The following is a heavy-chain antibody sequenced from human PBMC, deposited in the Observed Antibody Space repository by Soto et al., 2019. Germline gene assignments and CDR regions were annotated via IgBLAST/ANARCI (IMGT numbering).Heavy chain of an antibody. CDR2: ISYDGSNK. V-gene: IGHV3-30*18. CDR1: GFTFSSYG. Sequence: GGSLRLSCAASGFTFSSYGMHWVRQAPGKGLEWVAVISYDGSNKYYADSVKGRFTISRDNSKNTLYLQMNSLRAEDTAVYYCAKASGYSYGQLDYWGQGTLVTVSS. D-gene: IGHD5-18*01. J-gene: IGHJ4*02. CDR3: AKASGYSYGQLDY.